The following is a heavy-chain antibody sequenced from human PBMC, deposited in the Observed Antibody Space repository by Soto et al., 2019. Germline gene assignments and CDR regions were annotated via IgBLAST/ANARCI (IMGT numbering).Heavy chain of an antibody. CDR3: GSVGAAAEYAFDI. CDR2: INSSGSTI. CDR1: GFTFSSYE. J-gene: IGHJ3*02. Sequence: GGSLRLSCAASGFTFSSYEMNWVRQAPGKGLEWVSYINSSGSTIYYADSVKGRFTISRDNAKNSLYLQMNSLRAEDSAAYYCGSVGAAAEYAFDIWGQGTMVTVSS. D-gene: IGHD6-13*01. V-gene: IGHV3-48*03.